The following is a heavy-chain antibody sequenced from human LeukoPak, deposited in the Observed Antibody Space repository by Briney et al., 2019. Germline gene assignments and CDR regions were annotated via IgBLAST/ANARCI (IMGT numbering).Heavy chain of an antibody. D-gene: IGHD3-22*01. J-gene: IGHJ4*02. CDR2: IYYSGST. CDR3: ARVGRPYYYDSSGSDAFDY. CDR1: GRSISSYY. V-gene: IGHV4-59*01. Sequence: SETLSLTCTVSGRSISSYYWSWIRQPPGKGLEWIGYIYYSGSTNYNPSLKSRVTISVDTSKNQFSLKLSSVTAADTAVYYCARVGRPYYYDSSGSDAFDYWGQGTLVTVSS.